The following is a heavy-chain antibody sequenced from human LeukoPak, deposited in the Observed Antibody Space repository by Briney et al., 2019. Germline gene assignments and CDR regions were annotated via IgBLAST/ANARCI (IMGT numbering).Heavy chain of an antibody. Sequence: PGGSLRLSCAASGFIFSSHAMSWVRQTPGKGLEWVASIKEDGSERQYVDSVKGRFSISRDNTKGSLFLQLNSLRAEDTAVYYCARDYFDGSAYYSYYEYWGQGTLVTVSS. CDR1: GFIFSSHA. CDR3: ARDYFDGSAYYSYYEY. V-gene: IGHV3-7*03. J-gene: IGHJ4*02. CDR2: IKEDGSER. D-gene: IGHD3-22*01.